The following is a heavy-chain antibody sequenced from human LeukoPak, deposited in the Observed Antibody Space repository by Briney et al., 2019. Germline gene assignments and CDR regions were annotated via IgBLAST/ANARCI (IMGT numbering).Heavy chain of an antibody. D-gene: IGHD4-17*01. CDR3: ASHDYGDYVPDY. CDR2: IIPIFGTA. CDR1: GGTFSSYA. V-gene: IGHV1-69*01. Sequence: SVKVSCKASGGTFSSYAISWVRQAPGQGLEWMGGIIPIFGTANYAQKFHGRVTITADESTSTAYMELSSLRSEDTAVYYCASHDYGDYVPDYGGQGTLVTVSS. J-gene: IGHJ4*02.